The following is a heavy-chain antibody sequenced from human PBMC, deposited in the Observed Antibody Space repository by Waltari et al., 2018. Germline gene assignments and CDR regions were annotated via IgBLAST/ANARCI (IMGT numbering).Heavy chain of an antibody. Sequence: EVQLVESGGGLVKPGGSLRLSCAASGFTFSSYSMNWVRQAPGKGLEWVSSISSSSSYIYYADSVKGRVTSSRDNAKNSLYLQMNSLRAEDTAVYYCARDKGLYGMDVWGQGTTVTVSS. V-gene: IGHV3-21*01. J-gene: IGHJ6*02. CDR1: GFTFSSYS. CDR3: ARDKGLYGMDV. CDR2: ISSSSSYI.